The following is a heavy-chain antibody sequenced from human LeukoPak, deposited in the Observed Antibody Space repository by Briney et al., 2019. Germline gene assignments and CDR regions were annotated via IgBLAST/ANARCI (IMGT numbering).Heavy chain of an antibody. V-gene: IGHV4-39*01. CDR2: IYYSGSA. D-gene: IGHD4-17*01. J-gene: IGHJ4*02. CDR1: SGSISSSTYY. CDR3: ARDFGDYAVGY. Sequence: PSETLSLTCTISSGSISSSTYYWGWIRQPPGKGLEWIGNIYYSGSAYYSPSLKSRVTISVDTSKNQFSLRLSSVTAADTAVYYCARDFGDYAVGYWGQGTLVTVSS.